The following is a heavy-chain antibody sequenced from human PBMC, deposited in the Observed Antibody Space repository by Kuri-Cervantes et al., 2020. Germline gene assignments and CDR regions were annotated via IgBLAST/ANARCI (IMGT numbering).Heavy chain of an antibody. J-gene: IGHJ3*02. D-gene: IGHD3-22*01. V-gene: IGHV3-23*01. CDR3: AKDRESSGYYLSYDAFDI. Sequence: LSLTCAASGFTFSSYAMSWVRQAPGKGLEWVSTISGSGGSTYYADSVRGRFTISRDKSKNTLYLQMNSPRVEDTAVYYCAKDRESSGYYLSYDAFDIWGQGTTVTVSS. CDR1: GFTFSSYA. CDR2: ISGSGGST.